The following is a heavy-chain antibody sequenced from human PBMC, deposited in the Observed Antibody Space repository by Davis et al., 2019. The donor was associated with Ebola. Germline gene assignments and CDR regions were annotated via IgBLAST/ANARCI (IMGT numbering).Heavy chain of an antibody. D-gene: IGHD6-13*01. V-gene: IGHV3-23*01. J-gene: IGHJ3*01. Sequence: ESLKISCAASGFVFSSYVMSCVRRAPGKGLEWVSTLGLSADTYYADSVKGRFTISRDNSKNTLHLQMNSLRVEDTDIYYCVKDTSSIWFDVWGQGTTVTVSS. CDR1: GFVFSSYV. CDR2: LGLSADT. CDR3: VKDTSSIWFDV.